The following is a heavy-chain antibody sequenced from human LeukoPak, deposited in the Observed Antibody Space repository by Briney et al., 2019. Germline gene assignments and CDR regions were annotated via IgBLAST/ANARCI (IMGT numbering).Heavy chain of an antibody. CDR3: ARAPGLYDYVWASYRYTGKGYYFDY. CDR2: ISSDGDTI. CDR1: GFNFNIFY. Sequence: GGSLRLSCAASGFNFNIFYMSWVRQAPGKGLERVSYISSDGDTIYYADSVKGRFTISRDNAKNSLYLQMHSLRAEDTAVYYCARAPGLYDYVWASYRYTGKGYYFDYGAREFWSPSPQ. V-gene: IGHV3-11*01. D-gene: IGHD3-16*02. J-gene: IGHJ4*02.